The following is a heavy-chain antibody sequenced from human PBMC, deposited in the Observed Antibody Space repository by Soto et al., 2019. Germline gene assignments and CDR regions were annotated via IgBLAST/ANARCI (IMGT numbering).Heavy chain of an antibody. Sequence: SATLSLTCTVSRGSISSYYCSLIRQPPGKGLEWIGYIYYSGSTNYNPSLKSRVTISVDTSKNQFSLKLSSVTAADTAVYYCAILGWFTALAYWGKGTLVTVSS. V-gene: IGHV4-59*01. J-gene: IGHJ4*02. CDR1: RGSISSYY. CDR3: AILGWFTALAY. D-gene: IGHD3-10*01. CDR2: IYYSGST.